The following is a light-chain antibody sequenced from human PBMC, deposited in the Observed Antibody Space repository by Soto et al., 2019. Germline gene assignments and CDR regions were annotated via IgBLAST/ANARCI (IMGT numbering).Light chain of an antibody. J-gene: IGKJ4*01. CDR1: QTVSSY. Sequence: EIVLTQSPATLSLSPGERATLSCRASQTVSSYLAWYQQKPGQAPRLLIYDASIRAIGIPARFSGSGSGTDITLTISSLQPEDFAVYFYQQRSNWPRLTFGGGTKVEI. CDR2: DAS. CDR3: QQRSNWPRLT. V-gene: IGKV3-11*01.